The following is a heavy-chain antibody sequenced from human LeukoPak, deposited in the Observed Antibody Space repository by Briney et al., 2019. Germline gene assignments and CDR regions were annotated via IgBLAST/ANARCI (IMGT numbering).Heavy chain of an antibody. J-gene: IGHJ6*02. CDR3: ERDIVVVPAAIGDYYYGMDV. CDR1: GFTFSSYA. V-gene: IGHV3-30-3*01. CDR2: ISYDGSNK. Sequence: GGSLRLSCAASGFTFSSYAMHWVRQAPGKGLEWVAVISYDGSNKYYADSVKGRFTISRDNSKNTPYLQMNSLRAEDTAVYYCERDIVVVPAAIGDYYYGMDVWGQGTTVTVSS. D-gene: IGHD2-2*01.